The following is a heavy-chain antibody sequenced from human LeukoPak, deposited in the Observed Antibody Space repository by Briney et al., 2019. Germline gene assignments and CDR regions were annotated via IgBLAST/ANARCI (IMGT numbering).Heavy chain of an antibody. Sequence: GGSLRLSCAASGFTFSNAWMNWVRQAPGKGPEWVGRIKSRPNGGTTDYAAPVKGRFTISREDAKNTVYLQMDSLNTEDTGVYFCAPGWYLDHWGQGTLVTVSS. CDR1: GFTFSNAW. CDR2: IKSRPNGGTT. J-gene: IGHJ5*02. D-gene: IGHD6-19*01. V-gene: IGHV3-15*01. CDR3: APGWYLDH.